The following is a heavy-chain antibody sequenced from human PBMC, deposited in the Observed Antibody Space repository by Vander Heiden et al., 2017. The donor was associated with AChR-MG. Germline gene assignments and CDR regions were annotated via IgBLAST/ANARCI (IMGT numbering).Heavy chain of an antibody. CDR1: GYTFASFD. V-gene: IGHV1-8*01. Sequence: QVQLVQSGAEVKKPGASVKVSCKASGYTFASFDINWVRQATGQGLEWMGWMNPHSGNTAYAQKFQGRISKTRNTSIRTAYMELSSLRSDDTAIYYCARSGIEGYWGQGTLVTVSS. J-gene: IGHJ4*02. CDR2: MNPHSGNT. D-gene: IGHD6-19*01. CDR3: ARSGIEGY.